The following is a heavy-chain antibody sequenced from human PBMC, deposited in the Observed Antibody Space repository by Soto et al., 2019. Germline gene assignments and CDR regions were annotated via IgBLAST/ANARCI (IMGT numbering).Heavy chain of an antibody. D-gene: IGHD2-2*01. V-gene: IGHV1-24*01. CDR1: GYTLTELS. CDR3: AFLAPYCSSTSCYEGWFDP. J-gene: IGHJ5*02. CDR2: FDPEDGET. Sequence: QVQLVQSGAEVKKPGASVKVSCKVSGYTLTELSMHWVRQAPGKGLEWMGGFDPEDGETIYAQKFQGRVTMTEDTTTATAYMELSSLRSEDTAVYYCAFLAPYCSSTSCYEGWFDPWGQGTLVTVSS.